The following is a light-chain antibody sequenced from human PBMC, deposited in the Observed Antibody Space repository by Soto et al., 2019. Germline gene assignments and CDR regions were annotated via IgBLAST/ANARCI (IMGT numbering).Light chain of an antibody. V-gene: IGKV3-20*01. Sequence: EIVLTQSPGTLSLSPGERATLSCRASQSVGRNYLAWYQQKPGQAPRLLIHRISTRATGIPDRFSGSGSATDFTLNISRLEPEDSAVYYCQQYDKVPQTFGQGTRVEIK. CDR3: QQYDKVPQT. CDR2: RIS. J-gene: IGKJ1*01. CDR1: QSVGRNY.